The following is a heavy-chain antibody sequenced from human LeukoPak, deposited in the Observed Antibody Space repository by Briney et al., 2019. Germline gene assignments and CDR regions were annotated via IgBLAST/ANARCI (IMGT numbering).Heavy chain of an antibody. J-gene: IGHJ4*02. Sequence: ASVKVSCKASGFTFTDYYMHWARQAPGQGLEWMGRINSNTGATNYAQNFQGRVTMTRDTSISTAYMDLSRLTSDDTAMYYCVRDVTRGGFWGQGTLVTVSS. V-gene: IGHV1-2*02. CDR1: GFTFTDYY. D-gene: IGHD3-16*01. CDR2: INSNTGAT. CDR3: VRDVTRGGF.